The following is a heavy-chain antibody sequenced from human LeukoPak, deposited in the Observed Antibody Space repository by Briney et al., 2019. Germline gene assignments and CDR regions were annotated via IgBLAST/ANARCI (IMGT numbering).Heavy chain of an antibody. CDR1: GFTFSSYA. V-gene: IGHV3-30-3*01. Sequence: PGGSLKLSCAASGFTFSSYAMHWVRQAPGKGLEWVAVISYDGSNKYYADSVKGRFTISRDNSKNTLYPQMNSLRAEDTAVYYCARDGYDSSGYYPTSYYFDYWGQGTLVTVSS. J-gene: IGHJ4*02. CDR3: ARDGYDSSGYYPTSYYFDY. D-gene: IGHD3-22*01. CDR2: ISYDGSNK.